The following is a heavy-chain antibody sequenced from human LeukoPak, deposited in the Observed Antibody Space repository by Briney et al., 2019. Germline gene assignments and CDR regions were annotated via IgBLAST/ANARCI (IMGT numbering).Heavy chain of an antibody. CDR1: GYTFTGYY. Sequence: ASVKVSCKASGYTFTGYYMHWVRQAPGQGLEWMGWINPNSGGTNYAQKFQGRVTMTRDTSISTAYMELSRLRSDDTAVYYCARDYRDMAGIPVAAFFDYWGQGTLVTVSS. J-gene: IGHJ4*02. CDR2: INPNSGGT. D-gene: IGHD6-19*01. V-gene: IGHV1-2*02. CDR3: ARDYRDMAGIPVAAFFDY.